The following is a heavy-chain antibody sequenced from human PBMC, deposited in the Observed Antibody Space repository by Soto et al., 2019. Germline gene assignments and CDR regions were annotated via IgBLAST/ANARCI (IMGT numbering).Heavy chain of an antibody. CDR1: GGSISSSSYD. J-gene: IGHJ6*02. V-gene: IGHV4-39*01. Sequence: SETLALTCTVSGGSISSSSYDWGWIRQPPGKGLEWIGSIYYSGSTYYNPSLKSRVTISVDTSKNQFSLKLSSVTAADTAVYYCARGVWFGELWYYYYGMDVWGQGTTVTVSS. CDR2: IYYSGST. D-gene: IGHD3-10*01. CDR3: ARGVWFGELWYYYYGMDV.